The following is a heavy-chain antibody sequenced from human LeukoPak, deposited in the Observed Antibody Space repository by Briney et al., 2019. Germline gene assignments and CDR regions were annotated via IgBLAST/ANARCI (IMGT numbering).Heavy chain of an antibody. CDR1: GFTFTGYY. V-gene: IGHV1-2*02. CDR2: INPNSGGT. J-gene: IGHJ4*02. D-gene: IGHD3-10*01. Sequence: ASVKVSCKASGFTFTGYYMHWVRQAPGQGLEWMGWINPNSGGTNYAQKIQGRVTMTRDTSITTAYMELTSLRSDDTAVYYCARDLFYSVSGTYYNVGRVFNYWGQGTLVTVSS. CDR3: ARDLFYSVSGTYYNVGRVFNY.